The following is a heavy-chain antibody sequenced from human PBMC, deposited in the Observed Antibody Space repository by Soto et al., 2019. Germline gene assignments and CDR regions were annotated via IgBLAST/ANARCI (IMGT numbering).Heavy chain of an antibody. V-gene: IGHV1-18*01. D-gene: IGHD6-19*01. J-gene: IGHJ4*02. CDR2: ISAYNGNT. Sequence: ASVKVSCKASGYTFTSYGISWVRQAPGQGLEWMGWISAYNGNTNYAQKPQGRVTMTTDTSTSTAYMELRSLRSDDTAVYCCARAYSSGYFDYWGQGTLVTVSS. CDR3: ARAYSSGYFDY. CDR1: GYTFTSYG.